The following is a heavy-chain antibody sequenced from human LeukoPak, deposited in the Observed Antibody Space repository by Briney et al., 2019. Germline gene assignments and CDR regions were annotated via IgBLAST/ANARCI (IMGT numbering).Heavy chain of an antibody. CDR3: SRGGYGDYNNWFDP. Sequence: PGRSLRLSCAASGFTFSSFAMHWVRQAPGKGLEWVADIWYNGSNKYYAESVKGRFTISRDNSRNTLYLQMNSLGAEDAAVYYCSRGGYGDYNNWFDPWGQGTLVIVSS. D-gene: IGHD4-17*01. CDR2: IWYNGSNK. J-gene: IGHJ5*02. V-gene: IGHV3-33*01. CDR1: GFTFSSFA.